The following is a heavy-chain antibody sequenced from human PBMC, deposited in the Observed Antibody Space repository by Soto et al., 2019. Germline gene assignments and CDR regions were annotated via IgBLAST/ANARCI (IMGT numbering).Heavy chain of an antibody. J-gene: IGHJ4*02. Sequence: QVQLVQSETEVKKPGDSVRVSCRSSGYSLTNFAMHCVRRDPGHRLEWMGWINGGNGDTRISHEFQCRVAITRDTSANTAYMELTSLRSEDTAVYYCARGNLARRKHIDFWGPGALAIVAS. V-gene: IGHV1-3*01. CDR1: GYSLTNFA. CDR3: ARGNLARRKHIDF. CDR2: INGGNGDT.